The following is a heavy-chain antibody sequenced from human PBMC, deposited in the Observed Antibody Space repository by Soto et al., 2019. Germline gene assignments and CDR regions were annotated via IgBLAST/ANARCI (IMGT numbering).Heavy chain of an antibody. CDR3: ARSPPDNYYGSGRDDAFDI. J-gene: IGHJ3*02. CDR1: GFTFSSYS. Sequence: EVQLVESGGGLVKPGGSLRLSCAASGFTFSSYSMNWVRQAPGKGLEWVSSISSSSSYIYYADSVKGRFTISRDNAKNSLYLQMNSLRAEDTAVYYCARSPPDNYYGSGRDDAFDIWGQGTMVTVSS. V-gene: IGHV3-21*01. D-gene: IGHD3-10*01. CDR2: ISSSSSYI.